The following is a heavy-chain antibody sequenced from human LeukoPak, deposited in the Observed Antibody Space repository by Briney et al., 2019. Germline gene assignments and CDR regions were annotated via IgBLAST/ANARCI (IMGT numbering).Heavy chain of an antibody. CDR1: GFTFGDYA. V-gene: IGHV3-49*04. CDR2: IRSKVYGETT. J-gene: IGHJ4*02. Sequence: GGSLRLSCTASGFTFGDYAMSWARQAPGQGLEWLGFIRSKVYGETTEYAASVKGRFTVSGDDSNSLAYLEMNSLQTEDTAVYYCTRLVPYLDYWGQGTLVTVSS. CDR3: TRLVPYLDY. D-gene: IGHD2-2*01.